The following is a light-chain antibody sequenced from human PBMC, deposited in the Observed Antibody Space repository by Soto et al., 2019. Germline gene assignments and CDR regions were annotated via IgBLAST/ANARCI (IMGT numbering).Light chain of an antibody. CDR2: DVS. J-gene: IGLJ1*01. CDR1: SSDVGAHNF. CDR3: SSYTVSRTYV. V-gene: IGLV2-14*01. Sequence: QSVQTQPASVSGSPGQSIAISCTGTSSDVGAHNFVSWYQQYPGKAPKLIIYDVSNRPSGVSNRFSGSKSGNTASLTISGLQAEDEADYYCSSYTVSRTYVFGNGTKVTVL.